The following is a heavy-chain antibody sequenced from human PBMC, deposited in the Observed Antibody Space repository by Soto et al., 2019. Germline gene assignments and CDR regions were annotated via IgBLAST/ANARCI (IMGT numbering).Heavy chain of an antibody. CDR3: ARDFYDFWSGYFYY. J-gene: IGHJ4*02. V-gene: IGHV3-30-3*01. CDR1: GFTFSSYA. D-gene: IGHD3-3*01. Sequence: GGSLRLSCAASGFTFSSYAMHWVRQAPGKGLEWVAVISYDGSNKYYADSVKGRFTISRDNSKNTLYLQMNSLRAEDTAVYYCARDFYDFWSGYFYYWGQGTLVTVSS. CDR2: ISYDGSNK.